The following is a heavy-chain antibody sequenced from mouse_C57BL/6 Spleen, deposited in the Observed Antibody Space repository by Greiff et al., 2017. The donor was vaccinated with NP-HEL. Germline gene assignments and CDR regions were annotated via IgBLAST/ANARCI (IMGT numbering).Heavy chain of an antibody. CDR3: ARPGNYLYAMDY. Sequence: EVKLQESGGGLVKPGGSLKLSCAASGFTFSDYGMHWVRQAPEKGLEWVAYISSGSSTIYYADTVKGRFTISRDNAKNTLFLQMTSLRSEDTAMYYCARPGNYLYAMDYWGQGTSVTVSS. D-gene: IGHD2-1*01. J-gene: IGHJ4*01. V-gene: IGHV5-17*01. CDR1: GFTFSDYG. CDR2: ISSGSSTI.